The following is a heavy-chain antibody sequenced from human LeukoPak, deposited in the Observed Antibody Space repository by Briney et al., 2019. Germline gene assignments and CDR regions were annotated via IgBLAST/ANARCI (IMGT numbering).Heavy chain of an antibody. Sequence: SETLSLTCRVSGGSISSTSYYWGWIRQPPGKGLEWIASIYYSGETFYNPSLKSRAAIPVDTSNNEVFLDLYSVTAADTAMYYCAETNTQDWFDPWGRGTLVTVSS. V-gene: IGHV4-39*07. J-gene: IGHJ5*02. CDR1: GGSISSTSYY. CDR3: AETNTQDWFDP. CDR2: IYYSGET. D-gene: IGHD2-8*01.